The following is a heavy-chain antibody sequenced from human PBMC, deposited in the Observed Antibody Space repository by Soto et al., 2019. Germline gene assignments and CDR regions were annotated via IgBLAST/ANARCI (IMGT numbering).Heavy chain of an antibody. CDR2: IDTSGAGT. D-gene: IGHD2-2*01. V-gene: IGHV3-23*05. CDR1: GFTFRSSP. Sequence: EVQLLESGGGLVEPRGSLRLSCAASGFTFRSSPMSWVRQAPGKGLEWVSAIDTSGAGTYYVDSVRGRFTISRDNSKNTLFLRMDSLRAEDTALYYCAKRYCGSTSCSGGRAFDYWGQGTLVTVSS. CDR3: AKRYCGSTSCSGGRAFDY. J-gene: IGHJ4*02.